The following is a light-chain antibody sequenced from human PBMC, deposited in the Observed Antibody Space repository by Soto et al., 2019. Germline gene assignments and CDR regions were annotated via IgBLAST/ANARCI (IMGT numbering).Light chain of an antibody. CDR1: SXDVGGYNY. V-gene: IGLV2-14*01. CDR2: EVS. Sequence: LTQPASVSGSPGQSITISCTGTSXDVGGYNYVSWYQQHPGKAPKLMIYEVSNRPSGVSNRFSGSKSGNTASLTISGLQAEDEADYYCSSYTSSSTEVFGTGTKLTVL. J-gene: IGLJ1*01. CDR3: SSYTSSSTEV.